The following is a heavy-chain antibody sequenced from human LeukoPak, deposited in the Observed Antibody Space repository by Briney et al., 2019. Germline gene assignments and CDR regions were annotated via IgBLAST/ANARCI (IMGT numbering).Heavy chain of an antibody. J-gene: IGHJ4*02. CDR2: ISSSGGTI. D-gene: IGHD3-16*01. CDR1: GIIFSSYE. Sequence: GGSLRLSCVASGIIFSSYEMNWVRQAPGKGLEWVSYISSSGGTIYFADSVKGRFTLSRDNTKNSLYLQMNSLRVEDTAVYYCARIRTYYLDYWGQGTLVTVSS. CDR3: ARIRTYYLDY. V-gene: IGHV3-48*03.